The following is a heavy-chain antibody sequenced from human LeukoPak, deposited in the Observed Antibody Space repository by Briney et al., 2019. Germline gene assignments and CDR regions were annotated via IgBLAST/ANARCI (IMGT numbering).Heavy chain of an antibody. D-gene: IGHD7-27*01. Sequence: GGSLRPSCAASGFTFSSYSMNWVRQAPGKGLEWVSYISSSSSTIYYADSVKGRFTISRDNAKNSPYLQMNSLRAEDTAVYYCASLTGDSYWGQGTLVTVSS. CDR1: GFTFSSYS. CDR2: ISSSSSTI. V-gene: IGHV3-48*01. J-gene: IGHJ4*02. CDR3: ASLTGDSY.